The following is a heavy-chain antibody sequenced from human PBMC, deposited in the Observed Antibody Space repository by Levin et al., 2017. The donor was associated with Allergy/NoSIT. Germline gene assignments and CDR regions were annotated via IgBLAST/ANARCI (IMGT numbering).Heavy chain of an antibody. CDR2: INHSGST. D-gene: IGHD3-16*02. CDR1: GGSFSGYY. CDR3: ARTYDYVWGSYRYKGYFQH. V-gene: IGHV4-34*01. J-gene: IGHJ1*01. Sequence: NSSETLSLTCAVYGGSFSGYYWSWIRQPPGKGLEWIGEINHSGSTNYNPSLKSRVTISVDTSKNQFSLKLSSVTAADTAVYYCARTYDYVWGSYRYKGYFQHWGQGTLVTVSS.